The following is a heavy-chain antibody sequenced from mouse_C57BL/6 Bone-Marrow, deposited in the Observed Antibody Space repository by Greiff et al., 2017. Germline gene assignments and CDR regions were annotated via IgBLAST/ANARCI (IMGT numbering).Heavy chain of an antibody. CDR3: ARGVYGSSPWFAY. J-gene: IGHJ3*01. V-gene: IGHV15-2*01. D-gene: IGHD1-1*01. CDR2: ILPSIGRT. CDR1: DSEVFPIAY. Sequence: QVQLQQSGSELRSPGSSVKLSCKDFDSEVFPIAYMSWVRQKPGHGFEWIGGILPSIGRTIYGEKFEDKATLDADTLSNTAYLELNSLTSEDSAIYYCARGVYGSSPWFAYWGQGTLVTVSA.